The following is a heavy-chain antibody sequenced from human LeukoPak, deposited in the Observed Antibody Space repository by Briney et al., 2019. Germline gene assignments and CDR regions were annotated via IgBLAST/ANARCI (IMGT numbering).Heavy chain of an antibody. CDR2: IYYSGST. D-gene: IGHD2-21*01. V-gene: IGHV4-59*01. CDR3: ARRHIVAYKYYFDY. J-gene: IGHJ4*02. Sequence: PSETLSLTCTVSGGSISSYYWSWLRQSPGKGLEWIGYIYYSGSTNYNPSLKSRVTILVDTSKNQFSLKLSSVTAADTAVYYCARRHIVAYKYYFDYWGQGTLVTVSS. CDR1: GGSISSYY.